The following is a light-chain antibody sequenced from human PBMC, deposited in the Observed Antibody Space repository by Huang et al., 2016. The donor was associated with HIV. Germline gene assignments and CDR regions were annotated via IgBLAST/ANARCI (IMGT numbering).Light chain of an antibody. CDR1: RDISTF. V-gene: IGKV1-27*01. J-gene: IGKJ1*01. CDR3: QKYDSAPRT. CDR2: AAS. Sequence: MTQSPPSLSASIGDRVTLTCRASRDISTFVAWYQQKPGKAPRLRIDAASILHSGVPSRFSGGGSGTNFTLTVSSLQPEDVANYYCQKYDSAPRTFGQGT.